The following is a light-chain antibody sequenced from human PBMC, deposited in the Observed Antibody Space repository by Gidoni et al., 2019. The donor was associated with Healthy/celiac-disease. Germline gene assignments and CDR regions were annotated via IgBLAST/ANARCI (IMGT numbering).Light chain of an antibody. Sequence: DIQMPQSTSSLSASVGDSVTITCRASQSISSYLNGYQQIPGKAPKLLIYAASSLQSGVPSRFSGSGSETDFTRTISSLQPEDFSTYYSQQSYSTPSGYTVGQGTKLEIK. CDR1: QSISSY. J-gene: IGKJ2*01. V-gene: IGKV1-39*01. CDR2: AAS. CDR3: QQSYSTPSGYT.